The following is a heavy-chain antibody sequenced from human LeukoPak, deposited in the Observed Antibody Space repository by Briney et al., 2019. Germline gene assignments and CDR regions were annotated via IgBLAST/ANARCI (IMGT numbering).Heavy chain of an antibody. V-gene: IGHV4-38-2*02. CDR2: IYYSGST. J-gene: IGHJ3*02. Sequence: SETLSLTCIISGYTISSGYQWGWIRQPPGKGLEWIGNIYYSGSTYYNPSLKGRLTMSVDRSNNLFSLNLNSVTAADTAEYYCARIIAASQDVFDIWGQGTMITVSS. CDR3: ARIIAASQDVFDI. CDR1: GYTISSGYQ. D-gene: IGHD6-6*01.